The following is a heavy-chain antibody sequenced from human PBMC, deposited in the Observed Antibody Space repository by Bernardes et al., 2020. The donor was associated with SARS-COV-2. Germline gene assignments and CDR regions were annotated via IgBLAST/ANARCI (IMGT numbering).Heavy chain of an antibody. D-gene: IGHD3-16*02. CDR1: GFTLINGG. CDR2: IWSDGSRE. Sequence: AGTLRLSCPSSGFTLINGGIHCARKGPGKGPELVAMIWSDGSREHYAGAVEGRFTISRDNSYNTLYLQMNSLRADDTAVYFCAREDFSRIGRYTPDSWCQGTLVTVTS. V-gene: IGHV3-33*01. CDR3: AREDFSRIGRYTPDS. J-gene: IGHJ4*02.